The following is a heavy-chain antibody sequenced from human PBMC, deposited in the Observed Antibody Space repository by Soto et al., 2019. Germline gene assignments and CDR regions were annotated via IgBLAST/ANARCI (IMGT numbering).Heavy chain of an antibody. V-gene: IGHV4-4*02. CDR3: ARGSGGLAAAGTFDY. J-gene: IGHJ4*02. D-gene: IGHD6-13*01. CDR2: IYHSGST. CDR1: GGSISSSNW. Sequence: QVQLQESGPGLVKPSGTLSLTCAVSGGSISSSNWWSWVRQPPGKGLEWIGEIYHSGSTKYNPSLQRRVTISVDKSKNPFSLKLSSVTAADTAVYYCARGSGGLAAAGTFDYWGQGTLVTVSS.